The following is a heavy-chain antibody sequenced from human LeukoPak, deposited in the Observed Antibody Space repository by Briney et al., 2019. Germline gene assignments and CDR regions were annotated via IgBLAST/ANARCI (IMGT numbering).Heavy chain of an antibody. Sequence: GASVKVSCKASGYTFTSYGISWVRQAPGQGLEWMGIINPSGGSTSYAQKFQGRVTMTRDTSTSTVYMELSSLRSEDTAVYYCAREPSIVVVPAAKNAFDIWGQGTMVTVSS. CDR1: GYTFTSYG. V-gene: IGHV1-46*01. J-gene: IGHJ3*02. D-gene: IGHD2-2*01. CDR3: AREPSIVVVPAAKNAFDI. CDR2: INPSGGST.